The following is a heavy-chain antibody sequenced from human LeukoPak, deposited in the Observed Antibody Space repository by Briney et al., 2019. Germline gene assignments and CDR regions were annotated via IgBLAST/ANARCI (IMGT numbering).Heavy chain of an antibody. V-gene: IGHV3-7*03. Sequence: GGSLRLSCAASGFTFSSYAMRWVRRAPGKGLEWVANIKQDGSEKNYVDSVKGRFTISRDNAKNSLYLQMNSLRAEDTAVYYCASGLELDYWGQGTLVTVSS. CDR3: ASGLELDY. CDR2: IKQDGSEK. J-gene: IGHJ4*02. CDR1: GFTFSSYA.